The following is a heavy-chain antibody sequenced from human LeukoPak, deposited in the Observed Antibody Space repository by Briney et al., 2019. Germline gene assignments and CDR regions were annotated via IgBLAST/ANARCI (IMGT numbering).Heavy chain of an antibody. CDR3: AREALDDSSGQ. V-gene: IGHV1-2*02. CDR2: INPNSGGT. CDR1: GYTFTGYY. Sequence: ASVKLSCKASGYTFTGYYIHWVRQAPGQGLEWMGWINPNSGGTNYAQKFQGRVTMTRDTSISTAYMELSRLRSDDTAVYYCAREALDDSSGQWGEGTLVTVSS. J-gene: IGHJ4*02. D-gene: IGHD3-22*01.